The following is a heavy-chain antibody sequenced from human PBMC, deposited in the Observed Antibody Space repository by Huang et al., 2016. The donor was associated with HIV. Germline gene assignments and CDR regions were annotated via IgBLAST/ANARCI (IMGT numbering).Heavy chain of an antibody. D-gene: IGHD3-10*01. Sequence: QLLLQESGPGLVKPSEALALTCAVSGGSIRSSDYHWGWIRQPPGKGLDWIGSIYYKGSTHYSPSLKIRVTIAVDTSKNLFFLNLTSMTAADTAVYYCARHREGPVAYYSGWGSHLNYMDVWGRGRTVVVSS. V-gene: IGHV4-39*01. CDR3: ARHREGPVAYYSGWGSHLNYMDV. CDR1: GGSIRSSDYH. J-gene: IGHJ6*03. CDR2: IYYKGST.